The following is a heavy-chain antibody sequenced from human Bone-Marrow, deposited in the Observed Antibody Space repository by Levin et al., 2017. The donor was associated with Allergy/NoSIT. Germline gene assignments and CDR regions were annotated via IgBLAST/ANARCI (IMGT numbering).Heavy chain of an antibody. D-gene: IGHD4-17*01. Sequence: GGSLRLSCKGSGYSFTSYWIGWVRQMPGKGLEWMGIIYPGDSDTRYSPSFQGQVTISADKSISTAYLQWSSLKASDTAMYYCARHVTTVTTHGGYYYYGMDVWGQGTTVTVSS. J-gene: IGHJ6*02. CDR1: GYSFTSYW. V-gene: IGHV5-51*01. CDR2: IYPGDSDT. CDR3: ARHVTTVTTHGGYYYYGMDV.